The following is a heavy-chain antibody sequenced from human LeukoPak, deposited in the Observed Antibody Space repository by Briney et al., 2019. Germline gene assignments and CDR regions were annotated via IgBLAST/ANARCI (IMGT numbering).Heavy chain of an antibody. J-gene: IGHJ4*02. Sequence: GGSLRLSCAASGFTFSSYGMHWVRQAPGKGLEWVAVIWYDGSNKYYADSVKGRFTISRDNSKNTLYLQMNSLRAEDTAVYYCAREGIPYCFDYWGQGSLVTVSS. CDR1: GFTFSSYG. D-gene: IGHD2-15*01. CDR3: AREGIPYCFDY. V-gene: IGHV3-33*01. CDR2: IWYDGSNK.